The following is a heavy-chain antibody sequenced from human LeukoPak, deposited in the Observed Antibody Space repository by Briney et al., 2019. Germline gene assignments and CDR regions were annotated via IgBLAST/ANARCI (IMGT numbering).Heavy chain of an antibody. Sequence: GASVKVSCKASGYSFNNYAITWVRQAPGQGLEWMGWISAYNGNTNYAQKVQGRVTMTTSTSTSTAYMELRSLRSDDTAVYYCARDSMDYGNNAYFDYWGQGTLVTVSS. D-gene: IGHD4/OR15-4a*01. V-gene: IGHV1-18*01. J-gene: IGHJ4*02. CDR2: ISAYNGNT. CDR1: GYSFNNYA. CDR3: ARDSMDYGNNAYFDY.